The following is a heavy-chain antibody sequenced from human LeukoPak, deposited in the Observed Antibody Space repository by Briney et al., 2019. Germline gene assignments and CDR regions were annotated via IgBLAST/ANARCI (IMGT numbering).Heavy chain of an antibody. J-gene: IGHJ4*02. CDR1: GYTFTGYY. Sequence: GASVKVSCKASGYTFTGYYMHWVRQAPGQGLEWMGWINPNTGGTNYAQKFQGRVTMTRDTSISTAYMELSRLRSDNTAVYYCANRENISQLLWFEDFDYWGQGTLVTVSS. V-gene: IGHV1-2*02. CDR3: ANRENISQLLWFEDFDY. CDR2: INPNTGGT. D-gene: IGHD3-10*01.